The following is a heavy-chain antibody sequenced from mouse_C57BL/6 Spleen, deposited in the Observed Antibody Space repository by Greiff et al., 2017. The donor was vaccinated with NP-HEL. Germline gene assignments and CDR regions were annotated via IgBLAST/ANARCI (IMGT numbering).Heavy chain of an antibody. CDR3: TRDYYGSRGAY. Sequence: DVQLQESGTVLARPGASVKMSCKTSGYTFTSYWMHWVKQRPGQGLEWIGAIYPGNSDTSYNQKFKGKAKLTAVTSASTAYMELSSLTNEDSAVYYCTRDYYGSRGAYWGQGTLVTVSA. D-gene: IGHD1-1*01. CDR1: GYTFTSYW. J-gene: IGHJ3*01. V-gene: IGHV1-5*01. CDR2: IYPGNSDT.